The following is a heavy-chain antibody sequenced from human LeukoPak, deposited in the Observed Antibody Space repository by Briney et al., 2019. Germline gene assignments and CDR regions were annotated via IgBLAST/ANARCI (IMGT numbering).Heavy chain of an antibody. CDR3: ARVRIVGASYWFDP. J-gene: IGHJ5*02. D-gene: IGHD1-26*01. CDR1: GGSISSYY. CDR2: IYYSGST. V-gene: IGHV4-59*01. Sequence: LETLSLTCTVSGGSISSYYWSWIRQPPGKGLEWIGYIYYSGSTNYNPSLKSRVTISVDTSKNQFSLKLSSVAAADTAVYYCARVRIVGASYWFDPWGQGTLVTVSS.